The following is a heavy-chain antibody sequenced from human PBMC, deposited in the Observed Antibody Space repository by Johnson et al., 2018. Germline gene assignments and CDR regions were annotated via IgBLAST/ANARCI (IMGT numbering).Heavy chain of an antibody. J-gene: IGHJ6*02. CDR2: IYYSGST. Sequence: QVQMQESGPGLVKPSETLSLTCTVSGGSISSYYWSWIRPPPGKGLEWIGYIYYSGSTNYNPSLKSRVTITVDTSKNQFSLKLSSVTAADTAVYYCARGYYDFWSGYWGYYGMDVWGQGTTVTVSS. CDR1: GGSISSYY. CDR3: ARGYYDFWSGYWGYYGMDV. D-gene: IGHD3-3*01. V-gene: IGHV4-59*01.